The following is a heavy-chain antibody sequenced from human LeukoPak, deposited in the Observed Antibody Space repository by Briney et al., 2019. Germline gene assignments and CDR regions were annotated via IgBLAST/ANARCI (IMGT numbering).Heavy chain of an antibody. V-gene: IGHV5-51*01. D-gene: IGHD1-26*01. CDR1: GYSFTSYW. Sequence: GESLKISCKGSGYSFTSYWIGWVRPMPGKGLEWMGIIYPGDSDTRYSPSFQGQVTISADKSISTAYLQWSSLKASDTAMYYCARHPGAGSYGYYYGMDVWGQGTTVTVSS. CDR2: IYPGDSDT. J-gene: IGHJ6*02. CDR3: ARHPGAGSYGYYYGMDV.